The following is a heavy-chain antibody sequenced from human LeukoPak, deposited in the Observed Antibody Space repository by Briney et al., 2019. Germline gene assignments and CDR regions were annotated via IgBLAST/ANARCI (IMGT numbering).Heavy chain of an antibody. CDR1: GGSISSGDYY. Sequence: PSETLSLTCTVSGGSISSGDYYWSWIRQPPGKGLEYIGYIYYSGSTYYNPSLKSRVTISEDTSKNQFSLQLNFVTAADTAVYYCARSYDPLYFDFWGQGTLVTVTS. J-gene: IGHJ4*02. CDR3: ARSYDPLYFDF. V-gene: IGHV4-30-4*08. CDR2: IYYSGST. D-gene: IGHD3-3*01.